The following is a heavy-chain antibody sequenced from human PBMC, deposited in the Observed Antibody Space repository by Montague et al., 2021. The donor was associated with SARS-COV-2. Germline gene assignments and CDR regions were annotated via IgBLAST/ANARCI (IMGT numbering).Heavy chain of an antibody. CDR1: GGPFTGYY. CDR2: INHSGST. D-gene: IGHD1-26*01. V-gene: IGHV4-34*01. J-gene: IGHJ5*01. CDR3: ARGSPQNNIRRFSVSYWFDS. Sequence: SETLSLTCAVSGGPFTGYYWTWIRQPPGKGLEWIGEINHSGSTKYNPALKSRFSISVDTSKNQFSLKLTSVTAADTAMFYCARGSPQNNIRRFSVSYWFDSWGQGTLVTVSS.